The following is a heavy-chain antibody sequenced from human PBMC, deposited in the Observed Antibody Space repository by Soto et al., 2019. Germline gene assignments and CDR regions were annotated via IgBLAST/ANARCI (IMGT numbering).Heavy chain of an antibody. CDR1: GFTFSSYA. CDR2: ISGSGGST. CDR3: AKAQGQYMEDRIFDY. J-gene: IGHJ4*02. D-gene: IGHD3-10*01. Sequence: EVQLLESGGGLVQPGGSLRLSCAASGFTFSSYAMSWVRQAPGKGLEWVSAISGSGGSTYYADSVKGRFTIARDNSKNTLYQQMNSLRADDTAVYYCAKAQGQYMEDRIFDYWGQGTLVTVSS. V-gene: IGHV3-23*01.